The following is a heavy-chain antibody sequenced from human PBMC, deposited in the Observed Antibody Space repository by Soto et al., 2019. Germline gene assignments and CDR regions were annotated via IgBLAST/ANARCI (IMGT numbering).Heavy chain of an antibody. D-gene: IGHD6-25*01. Sequence: ASMKVSCKASGGTFSTYAISWVRQAPGQGLEWMGGIIPIYGTANYAQKFQGRLTMTADESTSTVYMELSSLRSYDTAVYYCARTFSDGLPSDYWGQGTLVTVSS. J-gene: IGHJ4*02. V-gene: IGHV1-69*13. CDR3: ARTFSDGLPSDY. CDR2: IIPIYGTA. CDR1: GGTFSTYA.